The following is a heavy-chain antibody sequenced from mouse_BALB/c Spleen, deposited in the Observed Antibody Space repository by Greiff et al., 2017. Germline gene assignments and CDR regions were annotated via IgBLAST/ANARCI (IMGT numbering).Heavy chain of an antibody. V-gene: IGHV5-17*02. D-gene: IGHD2-10*01. J-gene: IGHJ4*01. CDR3: ASPAYYGDYYAMDY. CDR1: GFTFSSFG. CDR2: ISSGSSTI. Sequence: EVHLVESGGGLVQPGGSRKLSCAASGFTFSSFGMHWVRQAPEKGLEWVAYISSGSSTIYYADTVKGRFTISRDNPKNTLFLQMTSLRSEDTAMYYCASPAYYGDYYAMDYWGQGTSVTVSS.